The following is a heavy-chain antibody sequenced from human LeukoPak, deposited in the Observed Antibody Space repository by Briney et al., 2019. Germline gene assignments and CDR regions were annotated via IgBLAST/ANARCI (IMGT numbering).Heavy chain of an antibody. CDR1: GGSISSSSYY. D-gene: IGHD3-10*01. Sequence: SEILSLTCTVSGGSISSSSYYWGWIRQPPGTGLEWIGSIYYSGSTYYNPSLKSRVTISVDTYKNQFSLKLSSVTAADTAVYYCVGGGAYYYYGMDVWGQGTTVTVSS. CDR2: IYYSGST. J-gene: IGHJ6*02. V-gene: IGHV4-39*01. CDR3: VGGGAYYYYGMDV.